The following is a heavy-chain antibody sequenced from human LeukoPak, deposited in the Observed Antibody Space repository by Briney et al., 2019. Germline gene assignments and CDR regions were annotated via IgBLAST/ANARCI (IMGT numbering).Heavy chain of an antibody. Sequence: GGSLRLSCAASGFTFSSYSMNWVRQAPGKGLEWVSSISSSSSYIYYADSVKGRFTISRDNAKNSLYLQKNSLRAEDTAVYYCARAPLSGYSSGSRGYWGQGTLVTVSS. CDR1: GFTFSSYS. D-gene: IGHD6-19*01. J-gene: IGHJ4*02. V-gene: IGHV3-21*01. CDR3: ARAPLSGYSSGSRGY. CDR2: ISSSSSYI.